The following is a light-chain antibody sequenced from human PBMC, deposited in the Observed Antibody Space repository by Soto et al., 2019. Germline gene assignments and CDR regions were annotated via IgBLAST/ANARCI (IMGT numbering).Light chain of an antibody. CDR2: DAS. J-gene: IGKJ1*01. V-gene: IGKV1-5*01. Sequence: DIQMTQSPSTLSASVGDRVTITCRASQNVNSWVAWYQQKPGKAPKFLIYDASNLESGVPSRFSGRGSGTEFTLTISSLQPDYFATYYCQRYNSNSRTFGQGTRV. CDR3: QRYNSNSRT. CDR1: QNVNSW.